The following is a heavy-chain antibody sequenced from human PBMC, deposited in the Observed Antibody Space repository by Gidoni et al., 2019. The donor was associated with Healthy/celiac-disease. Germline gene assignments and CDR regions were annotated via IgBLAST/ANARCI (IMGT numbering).Heavy chain of an antibody. CDR1: GYTFTSYA. D-gene: IGHD3-22*01. CDR3: ARASKNYYDSSGYLGNY. CDR2: MNPNSGNT. Sequence: QVQLVQSGAEVKKPGASVTVSCKASGYTFTSYAINWVRQATGQGLEWMGRMNPNSGNTGYAQKFQGRVTMTRNTSISTAYMELSSLRSEDTAVYYCARASKNYYDSSGYLGNYWGQGTLVTVSS. J-gene: IGHJ4*02. V-gene: IGHV1-8*01.